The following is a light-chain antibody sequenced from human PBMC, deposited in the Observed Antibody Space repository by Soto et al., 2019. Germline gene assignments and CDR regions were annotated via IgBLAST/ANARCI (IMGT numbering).Light chain of an antibody. V-gene: IGKV3-15*01. J-gene: IGKJ2*01. CDR1: QRVSSN. CDR3: HQYNNWPPYT. Sequence: EIVMTQSPATLSVSPGERATLSCRASQRVSSNLAWYQQKPGQAPRLLIYGASTRATGIPARFSGSGSGTEFTLTISSLQSEDFAVYYCHQYNNWPPYTFGQGTKLEIK. CDR2: GAS.